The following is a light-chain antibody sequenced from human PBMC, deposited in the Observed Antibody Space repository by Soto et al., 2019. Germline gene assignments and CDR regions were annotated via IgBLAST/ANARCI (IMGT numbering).Light chain of an antibody. V-gene: IGLV7-46*01. CDR2: DTS. CDR1: TGAVTSGHY. CDR3: LLSYSGARVV. Sequence: QAVVTQDPSLTVFPGGTVTLTCGSSTGAVTSGHYPYWFQQKPGQAPRTLIYDTSNKHSWTPARFSGSLLGGKAALTLSGAQPEDEAEYYCLLSYSGARVVFGGGTKLTVL. J-gene: IGLJ2*01.